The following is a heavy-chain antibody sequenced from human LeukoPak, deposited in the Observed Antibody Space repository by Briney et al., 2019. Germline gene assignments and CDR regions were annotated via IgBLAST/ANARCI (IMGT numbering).Heavy chain of an antibody. CDR3: AKVYGWYDSSGLFDY. J-gene: IGHJ4*02. CDR2: ISYDGSNK. V-gene: IGHV3-30*18. D-gene: IGHD3-22*01. Sequence: QPGRSLRLSCAASGFTFEDYAMHWVRQAPGKGLEWVAVISYDGSNKYYADSVKGRFTISRDNSKNTLYLQMNSLRAEDTAVYYCAKVYGWYDSSGLFDYWGQGTLVTVSS. CDR1: GFTFEDYA.